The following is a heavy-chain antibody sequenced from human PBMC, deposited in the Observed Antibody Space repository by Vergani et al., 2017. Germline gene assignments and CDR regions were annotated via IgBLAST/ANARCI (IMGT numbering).Heavy chain of an antibody. J-gene: IGHJ5*02. Sequence: QVQLVQSGAEVKKPGASVKVSCKASGYTFTSYYMHWVRQAPGQGLEWMGIINPSGGSTSYAQKFQGRVTMTRDTSTSTVYMELGSLRSEDTAVYYCAREGGYCSGGSCYLTIGWFDPWGQGTLVTVSS. D-gene: IGHD2-15*01. CDR1: GYTFTSYY. CDR3: AREGGYCSGGSCYLTIGWFDP. CDR2: INPSGGST. V-gene: IGHV1-46*01.